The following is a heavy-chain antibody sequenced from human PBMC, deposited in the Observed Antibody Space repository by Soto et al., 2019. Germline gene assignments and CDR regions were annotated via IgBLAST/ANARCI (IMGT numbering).Heavy chain of an antibody. CDR3: ARTLGIGVANYFDY. CDR2: IIPILGIA. Sequence: SVKVSCKASGYTFTSYYMHWVRQAPGQGLEWMGRIIPILGIANYAQKFQGRVTITADKSTSTAYMELRSLRSEDTAVYYCARTLGIGVANYFDYWGQGTLVTVSS. J-gene: IGHJ4*02. D-gene: IGHD6-19*01. CDR1: GYTFTSYY. V-gene: IGHV1-69*02.